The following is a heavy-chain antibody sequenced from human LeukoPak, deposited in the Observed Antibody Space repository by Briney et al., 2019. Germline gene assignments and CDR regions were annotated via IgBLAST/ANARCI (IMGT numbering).Heavy chain of an antibody. J-gene: IGHJ4*02. V-gene: IGHV3-23*01. Sequence: GGSLRLSCAASGFTFSSYAMSWVRQAPGKGLEWASAISGSGGSTHYADSVKGRFTISRDNSKNTLYLQMNSLRAEDTAVYYCAKDRTLGYTDYWGQGTLVTVSS. CDR2: ISGSGGST. D-gene: IGHD3-16*02. CDR3: AKDRTLGYTDY. CDR1: GFTFSSYA.